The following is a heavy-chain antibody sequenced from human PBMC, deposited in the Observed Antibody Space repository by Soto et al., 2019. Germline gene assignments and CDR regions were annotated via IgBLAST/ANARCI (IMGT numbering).Heavy chain of an antibody. V-gene: IGHV1-69*01. Sequence: QVQLVQSGAEVKKPGSSVKVSCKASGGTFSSYAISWVRQAPGQGLEWMGGIIPIFGTANYAQKFQGRVTTTADESTSTAYMEQSSRRPEDTAVYYCARGPKTHGDSGYDEYFQHWGQGTLVTVSS. J-gene: IGHJ1*01. CDR2: IIPIFGTA. CDR3: ARGPKTHGDSGYDEYFQH. CDR1: GGTFSSYA. D-gene: IGHD5-12*01.